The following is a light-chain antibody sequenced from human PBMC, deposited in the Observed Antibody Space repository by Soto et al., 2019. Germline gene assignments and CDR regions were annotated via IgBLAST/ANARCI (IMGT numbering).Light chain of an antibody. V-gene: IGLV2-14*01. CDR2: DVS. Sequence: QSALTQPASVSGSPGQSITISCTGTSSDVGGYNYVSWYQQHPGKAPELMIYDVSNRPSGVSNRFSGSTDGSSNSASLTISGLQTEDEADYYCQSYDSSFVLFGGGTKLTVL. CDR3: QSYDSSFVL. CDR1: SSDVGGYNY. J-gene: IGLJ2*01.